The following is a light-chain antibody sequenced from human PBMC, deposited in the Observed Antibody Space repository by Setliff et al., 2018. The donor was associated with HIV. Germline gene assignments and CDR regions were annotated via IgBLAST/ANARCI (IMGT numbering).Light chain of an antibody. Sequence: QAVVTQEPSLTVSPGGTVTLTCGSSTGAVTSGHFPYWFQQKPGQAPRTLIYDTSSKHSWTPARFSGSLLGGKAALTLSGAQPEDEADYYCLLSYSTDPDVFGTGTKSPS. J-gene: IGLJ1*01. V-gene: IGLV7-46*01. CDR1: TGAVTSGHF. CDR2: DTS. CDR3: LLSYSTDPDV.